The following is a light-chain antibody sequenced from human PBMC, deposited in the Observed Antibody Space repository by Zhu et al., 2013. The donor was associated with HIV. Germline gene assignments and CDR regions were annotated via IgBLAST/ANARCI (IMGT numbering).Light chain of an antibody. CDR2: DAS. CDR3: QQYGSSLTT. V-gene: IGKV3-20*01. CDR1: QSVSSY. J-gene: IGKJ1*01. Sequence: EIVMTQSPATLSLSPGERATLSCRASQSVSSYLAWYQQKPGQAPRLLIYDASNRATGIPARFSGSGSGTDFTLTISRLEPEDFAVYYCQQYGSSLTTFGQGTKVEI.